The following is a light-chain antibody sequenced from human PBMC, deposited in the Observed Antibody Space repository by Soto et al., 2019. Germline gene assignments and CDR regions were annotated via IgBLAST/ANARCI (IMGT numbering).Light chain of an antibody. CDR2: HVS. CDR3: CSYGGLYSWV. J-gene: IGLJ3*02. CDR1: SSNVGGYDY. V-gene: IGLV2-11*01. Sequence: QSALTQPRSVSGSPGQSVTISCTGTSSNVGGYDYVSWYQQNPGKAPKLMIYHVSQRPSGVPDRFSGSKSANTASLTISGLQPDGEADYYCCSYGGLYSWVFGGGTKLTGL.